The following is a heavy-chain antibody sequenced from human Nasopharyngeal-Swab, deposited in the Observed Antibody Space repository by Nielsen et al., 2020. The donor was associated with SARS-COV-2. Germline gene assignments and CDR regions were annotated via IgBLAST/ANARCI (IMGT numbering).Heavy chain of an antibody. Sequence: SETLSLTCTVSGDSINSHFWSWIRQPPGKGLDWIGYISCGGSTNYNPSLRSRVTISVDTSKSQFSLKLTSVTAADTAVYYCARGLYDGSGLLDSWGHGTLVTVSS. CDR3: ARGLYDGSGLLDS. CDR2: ISCGGST. J-gene: IGHJ5*01. V-gene: IGHV4-59*11. D-gene: IGHD3-22*01. CDR1: GDSINSHF.